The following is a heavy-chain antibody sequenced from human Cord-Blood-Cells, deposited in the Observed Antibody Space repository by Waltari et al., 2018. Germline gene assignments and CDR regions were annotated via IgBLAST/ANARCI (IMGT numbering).Heavy chain of an antibody. V-gene: IGHV4-34*01. J-gene: IGHJ4*02. CDR1: GGSFSGYY. D-gene: IGHD3-10*01. Sequence: QVQLQQWGAGLLKPSETLSLTCAVYGGSFSGYYWSWIRQPPGKGLEWIGEINHSRSTNYNPSLKSRVTISVDTSKNQFSLKRSSVTAADTAVYYCASLWGGYWGQGTLVTVSS. CDR2: INHSRST. CDR3: ASLWGGY.